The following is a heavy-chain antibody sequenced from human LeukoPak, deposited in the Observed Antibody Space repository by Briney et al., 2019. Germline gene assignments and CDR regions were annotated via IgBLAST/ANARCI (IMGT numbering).Heavy chain of an antibody. V-gene: IGHV3-23*01. CDR2: ISGSGGST. J-gene: IGHJ4*02. CDR1: GFTFSSYA. CDR3: AKDFESGLPNPAAY. Sequence: GGSPRLSCAASGFTFSSYAMSWVRQAPGKGLEWVSAISGSGGSTYYADSVKGRFTISRDNSKNTLYLQMNSLRAEDTAVYYCAKDFESGLPNPAAYWGQGTLVTVSS. D-gene: IGHD3-3*01.